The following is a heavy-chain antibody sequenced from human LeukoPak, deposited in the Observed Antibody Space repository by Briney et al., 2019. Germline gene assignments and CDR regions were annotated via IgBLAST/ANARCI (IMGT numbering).Heavy chain of an antibody. CDR2: IYSGGST. J-gene: IGHJ4*02. V-gene: IGHV3-66*02. D-gene: IGHD3-22*01. CDR3: ARDRQHYYDSSGYYTGVYFDY. Sequence: GGSLRLSCAASGFTVSSNYMSWVRQAPGKGLEWVSVIYSGGSTYYADSVKGRFTISRDNSKNTLYLQMNSPRAEDTAVYYCARDRQHYYDSSGYYTGVYFDYWGQGTLVTVSS. CDR1: GFTVSSNY.